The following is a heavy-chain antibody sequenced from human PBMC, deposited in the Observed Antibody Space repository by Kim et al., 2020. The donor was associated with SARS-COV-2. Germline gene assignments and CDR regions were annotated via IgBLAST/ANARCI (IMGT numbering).Heavy chain of an antibody. V-gene: IGHV1-2*04. CDR2: INPNSGGT. D-gene: IGHD6-13*01. CDR3: ARAYSSSWYPWFDP. CDR1: GYTFTGYY. J-gene: IGHJ5*02. Sequence: ASVKVSCKASGYTFTGYYMHWVRQAPGQGLEWMGWINPNSGGTNYAQKFQGWVTMTRDTSISTAYMELSRLRSDDTAVYYCARAYSSSWYPWFDPWGQGTLVTVSS.